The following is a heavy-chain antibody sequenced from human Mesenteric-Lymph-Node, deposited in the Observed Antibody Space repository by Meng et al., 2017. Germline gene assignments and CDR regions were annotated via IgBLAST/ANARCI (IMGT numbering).Heavy chain of an antibody. Sequence: SETLSLTCAISGDSVSSNSAAWNWIRQSPSRGLEWLGRTYYRSKWYNDYAVSVKSRITINPDTSKNQISLQLSSVTPEDTAVYYCARTTDIAGPNTNTFDIWGQGTMVTVSS. CDR2: TYYRSKWYN. V-gene: IGHV6-1*01. J-gene: IGHJ3*02. CDR1: GDSVSSNSAA. CDR3: ARTTDIAGPNTNTFDI. D-gene: IGHD5-12*01.